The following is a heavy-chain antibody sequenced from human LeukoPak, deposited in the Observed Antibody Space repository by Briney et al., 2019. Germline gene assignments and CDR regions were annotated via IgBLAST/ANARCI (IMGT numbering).Heavy chain of an antibody. J-gene: IGHJ3*02. D-gene: IGHD3-22*01. Sequence: GESLKISCKGSGYSFTSYWIGWVRQMPGKGLEWMGIIYLGDSDTRYSPSFQGQVTISADKSISTAYLQWSSLKASDTAMYYCARNTAGYYYDSRGAFDIWGQGTMVTVSS. CDR1: GYSFTSYW. CDR2: IYLGDSDT. V-gene: IGHV5-51*01. CDR3: ARNTAGYYYDSRGAFDI.